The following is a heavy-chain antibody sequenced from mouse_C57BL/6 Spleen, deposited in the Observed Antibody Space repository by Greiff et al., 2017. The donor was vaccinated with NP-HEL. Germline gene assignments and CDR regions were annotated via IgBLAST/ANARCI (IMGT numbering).Heavy chain of an antibody. CDR1: GFTFSSYA. Sequence: EVNVVESGGGLVKPGGSLKLSCAASGFTFSSYAMSWVRQTPEKRLEWVATISDGGSYTYYPDNVKGRFTISRDNAKNNLYLQMSHLKSEDTAMYYCARDYGNFDYWGQGTTLTVSS. CDR2: ISDGGSYT. J-gene: IGHJ2*01. V-gene: IGHV5-4*01. D-gene: IGHD2-1*01. CDR3: ARDYGNFDY.